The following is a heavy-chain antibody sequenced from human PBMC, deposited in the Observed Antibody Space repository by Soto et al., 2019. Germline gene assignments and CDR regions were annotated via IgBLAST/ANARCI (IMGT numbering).Heavy chain of an antibody. CDR1: GFTFSSYW. CDR2: IIRDGAET. J-gene: IGHJ4*02. CDR3: AGGNDKTWDSDY. D-gene: IGHD7-27*01. Sequence: EVQLVESGGGLAQPGGSLRLSCAASGFTFSSYWMSWVRQAPGKGLEWVANIIRDGAETFYVDSVEGRFTISRDNSKNSLYLQMNNLRAEDTAVYYCAGGNDKTWDSDYWGQGTLVTISS. V-gene: IGHV3-7*03.